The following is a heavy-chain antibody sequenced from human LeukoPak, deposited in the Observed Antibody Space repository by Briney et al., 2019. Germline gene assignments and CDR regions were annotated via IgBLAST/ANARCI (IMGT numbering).Heavy chain of an antibody. V-gene: IGHV6-1*01. D-gene: IGHD1-26*01. Sequence: SQTLSLTCAISGDSVSSNSVTWNWIRQSPSRGLEWLGRTYYRSTWYNDYAVSVRGRITVNPDTSKNQFSLQLNSVTPEDTAVYYCAREVGATQFDYWGQGTLVTVSS. CDR3: AREVGATQFDY. J-gene: IGHJ4*02. CDR1: GDSVSSNSVT. CDR2: TYYRSTWYN.